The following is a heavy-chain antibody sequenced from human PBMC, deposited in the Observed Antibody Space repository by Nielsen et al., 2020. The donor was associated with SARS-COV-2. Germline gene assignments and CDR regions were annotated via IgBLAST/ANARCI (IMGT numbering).Heavy chain of an antibody. V-gene: IGHV5-51*01. CDR2: IYPGDSDT. D-gene: IGHD3-10*01. J-gene: IGHJ6*02. Sequence: GESLKISCKGSGYSFSTYWIAWVRQMPGKGLEWMGIIYPGDSDTRYSPSFQGQVSISADKSISTAYLQWSSLKASDTAIYYCAREGQDDSGTEHHGMDVWGQGTTVTVSS. CDR1: GYSFSTYW. CDR3: AREGQDDSGTEHHGMDV.